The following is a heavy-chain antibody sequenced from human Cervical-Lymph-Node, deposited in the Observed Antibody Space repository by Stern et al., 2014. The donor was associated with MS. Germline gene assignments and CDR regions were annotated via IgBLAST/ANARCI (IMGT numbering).Heavy chain of an antibody. CDR3: ARDSGLGNTGYGMDV. CDR2: IIPVFGTA. Sequence: QVQLVQSGAEVKKPGSSVKVSCKAYGGTFTDYGISWVRQAPGKGLEWMGGIIPVFGTAIYAQKFQGRVTIPADEPTNTAYMELSSLRSQDTSVYFCARDSGLGNTGYGMDVWGQGTTVTVSS. D-gene: IGHD1-1*01. J-gene: IGHJ6*02. V-gene: IGHV1-69*01. CDR1: GGTFTDYG.